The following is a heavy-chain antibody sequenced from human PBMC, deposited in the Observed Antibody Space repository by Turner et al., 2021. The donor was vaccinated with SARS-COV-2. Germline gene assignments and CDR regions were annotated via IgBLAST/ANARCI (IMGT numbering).Heavy chain of an antibody. V-gene: IGHV3-66*01. CDR2: IYSGGGT. D-gene: IGHD2-15*01. CDR3: APVNDCGGTCYFEY. J-gene: IGHJ4*02. Sequence: EVQVVVSGVYFVPPGGSLILSSAASGFTVRRHYMSWVRQAPGKGLEWVSVIYSGGGTDNKDYVKGRFTITRDNSKNTVYLQMNSMRAEDTAVYYCAPVNDCGGTCYFEYWGQGTLVTVSS. CDR1: GFTVRRHY.